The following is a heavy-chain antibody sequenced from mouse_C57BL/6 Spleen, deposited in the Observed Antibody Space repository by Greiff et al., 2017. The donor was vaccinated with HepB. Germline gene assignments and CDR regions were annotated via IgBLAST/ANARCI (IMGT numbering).Heavy chain of an antibody. D-gene: IGHD4-1*01. J-gene: IGHJ2*01. CDR2: ISYDGSN. Sequence: EVKLMESGPGLVKPSQSLSLTCSVTGYSITSGYYWNWIRQFPGNKLEWMGYISYDGSNNYNPSLKNRISITRDTSKNQFFLKLNSVTTEDTATYYCASLTGDYWGQGTTLTVSS. CDR3: ASLTGDY. CDR1: GYSITSGYY. V-gene: IGHV3-6*01.